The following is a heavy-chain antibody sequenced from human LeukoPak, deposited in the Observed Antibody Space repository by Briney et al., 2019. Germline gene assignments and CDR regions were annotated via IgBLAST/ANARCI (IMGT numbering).Heavy chain of an antibody. D-gene: IGHD3-22*01. V-gene: IGHV3-49*04. Sequence: GSLRLSCTASGFTFGDYAMSWVRQAPGKGLEWVGFIRSKAYGGTTEYAASVKGRFTISRDDSKSIAYLQMNSLKTEDTAVYYCTRDCVPYYYDSSGYFSWFDPWGQGTLVTVSS. CDR1: GFTFGDYA. J-gene: IGHJ5*02. CDR2: IRSKAYGGTT. CDR3: TRDCVPYYYDSSGYFSWFDP.